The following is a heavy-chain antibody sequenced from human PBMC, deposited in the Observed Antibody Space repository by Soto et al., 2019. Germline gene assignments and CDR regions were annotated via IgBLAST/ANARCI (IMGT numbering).Heavy chain of an antibody. D-gene: IGHD3-16*01. CDR3: ARFGIKTGYYYYGMDV. Sequence: PVGSLRLSCAASGFTFSSYAMSWVRQAPGKGLEWVSSISGSGGSTHYADSVKGRFTISRDNSKNTLYLQWSSLKASDTAMYYCARFGIKTGYYYYGMDVWGQGTTVTVSS. CDR2: ISGSGGST. CDR1: GFTFSSYA. J-gene: IGHJ6*02. V-gene: IGHV3-23*01.